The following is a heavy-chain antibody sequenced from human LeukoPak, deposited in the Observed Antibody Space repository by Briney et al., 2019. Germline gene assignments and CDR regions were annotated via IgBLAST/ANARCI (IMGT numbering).Heavy chain of an antibody. V-gene: IGHV3-53*01. CDR1: GFTVSSNY. Sequence: GGSLRLSCAASGFTVSSNYMSWVRQAPGKGLEWVSVIYSGGSTYYADSVKGLFTISRDNSKNTLYLQMNSLRAEDTAVYYCAREPVYDYVWGSYRDYWGQGTLVTVSS. CDR3: AREPVYDYVWGSYRDY. J-gene: IGHJ4*02. D-gene: IGHD3-16*02. CDR2: IYSGGST.